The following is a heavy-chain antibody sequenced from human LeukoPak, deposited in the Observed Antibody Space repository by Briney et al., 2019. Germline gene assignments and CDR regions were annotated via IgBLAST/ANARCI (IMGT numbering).Heavy chain of an antibody. CDR2: IYTSGST. J-gene: IGHJ4*02. V-gene: IGHV4-4*07. Sequence: SETLSLTCTVSGGSISSYYWSWIRQPAGKGLEWIGRIYTSGSTNYNPSLKSRVTMSVDTSKNQFSLKLSSVTAADTAVYYCARVGELAAAADGVFDYWGQGTLVTVSS. CDR3: ARVGELAAAADGVFDY. CDR1: GGSISSYY. D-gene: IGHD6-13*01.